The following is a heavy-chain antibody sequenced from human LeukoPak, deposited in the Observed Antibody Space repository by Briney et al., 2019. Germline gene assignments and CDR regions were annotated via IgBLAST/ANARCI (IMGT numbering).Heavy chain of an antibody. V-gene: IGHV3-11*01. CDR1: GFTFSDYY. Sequence: GGSLRLSCAASGFTFSDYYMSWIRQAPGKGLEWVSYISSSGSTIYYADSVKGRFTISRDNAKNSLYLQMNSLRAEDTAVYYCASGSGDRYYYYYGMDVWGQGTTVTVSS. D-gene: IGHD7-27*01. J-gene: IGHJ6*02. CDR2: ISSSGSTI. CDR3: ASGSGDRYYYYYGMDV.